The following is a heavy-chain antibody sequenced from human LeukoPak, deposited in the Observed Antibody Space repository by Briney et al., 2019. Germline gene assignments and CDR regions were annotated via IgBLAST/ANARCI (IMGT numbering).Heavy chain of an antibody. CDR1: GFTFASYA. CDR3: AKDRRELDY. CDR2: FSASGNYT. Sequence: GGSLRLSCAASGFTFASYAMSWVRQAPGKGLEWVSTFSASGNYTYYADSVKGRLTISRDNSKNTLYLQMNSLRVEDTAVYYCAKDRRELDYWGQGTLVTVSS. J-gene: IGHJ4*02. V-gene: IGHV3-23*01. D-gene: IGHD1-26*01.